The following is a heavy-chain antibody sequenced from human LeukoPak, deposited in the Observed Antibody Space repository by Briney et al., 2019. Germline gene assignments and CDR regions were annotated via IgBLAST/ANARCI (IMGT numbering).Heavy chain of an antibody. CDR3: ARWLQFPYLGFDY. CDR2: AYYVGSP. J-gene: IGHJ4*02. D-gene: IGHD5-24*01. V-gene: IGHV4-39*02. CDR1: GVSISSSSYY. Sequence: PSETLSLTCAVSGVSISSSSYYWGWIRQPPGKGLEWIGSAYYVGSPYYNPSLKSRVTISVDTSKNHFSLRLSSVTAADTAVYYCARWLQFPYLGFDYWGQGTLVTVSS.